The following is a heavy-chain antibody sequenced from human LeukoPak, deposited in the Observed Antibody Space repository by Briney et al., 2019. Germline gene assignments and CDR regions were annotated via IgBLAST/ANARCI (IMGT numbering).Heavy chain of an antibody. D-gene: IGHD2-2*01. CDR1: GGSISSSSYY. V-gene: IGHV4-39*07. CDR2: IYYSGST. Sequence: PSETLSLTCTVSGGSISSSSYYWGWIRQPPGKGLEWIGSIYYSGSTYYNPSLKSRVTISVDTSKNQFSLKLSSVTAADTAVYYCARGFTVPARLYYYYGMDVWGQGTTVTVSS. J-gene: IGHJ6*02. CDR3: ARGFTVPARLYYYYGMDV.